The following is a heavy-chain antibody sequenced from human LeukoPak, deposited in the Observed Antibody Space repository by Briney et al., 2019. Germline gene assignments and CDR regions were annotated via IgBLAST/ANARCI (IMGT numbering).Heavy chain of an antibody. CDR3: LHHKVDIEMAHHVHYYFDC. D-gene: IGHD5-24*01. CDR2: IIPIFGIA. J-gene: IGHJ4*02. CDR1: GGTFSSYA. Sequence: SVKVSCKASGGTFSSYAISWVRQAPGQGLEWMGRIIPIFGIANYSQKFQGRVTITTDKYKSTAYMELSSLRPEDEGVYYCLHHKVDIEMAHHVHYYFDCWGKGTLVTVSS. V-gene: IGHV1-69*04.